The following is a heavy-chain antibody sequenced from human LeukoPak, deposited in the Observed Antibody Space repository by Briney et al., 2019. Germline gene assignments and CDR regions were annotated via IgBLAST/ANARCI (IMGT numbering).Heavy chain of an antibody. J-gene: IGHJ5*02. CDR1: GGSISSSSSY. CDR3: ARHALVVPHLSQSFDP. CDR2: IYYSGSS. V-gene: IGHV4-39*01. D-gene: IGHD2-21*01. Sequence: SETLSLTCSVSGGSISSSSSYWGWIRQPPGKGLEWIGSIYYSGSSFDNPALKSRVTISVDTSKNQFSLKLSSVTAADTAVYYCARHALVVPHLSQSFDPWGQGTLVTVSS.